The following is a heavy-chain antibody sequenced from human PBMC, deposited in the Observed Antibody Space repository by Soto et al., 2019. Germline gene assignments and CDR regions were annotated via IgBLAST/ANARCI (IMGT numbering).Heavy chain of an antibody. CDR3: GRGRGYGDYFYFDY. CDR1: GFTFSSYW. J-gene: IGHJ4*02. D-gene: IGHD4-17*01. V-gene: IGHV3-74*01. CDR2: IGSDGSPT. Sequence: EVQLVESGGGLVQPGGSLRLSCAASGFTFSSYWIHWVRQAPGKGLVWVSRIGSDGSPTRYADSVKGRFTISRDNAKNTLYLQMSSRRDKDTAVYYYGRGRGYGDYFYFDYWGQGTLVNVSS.